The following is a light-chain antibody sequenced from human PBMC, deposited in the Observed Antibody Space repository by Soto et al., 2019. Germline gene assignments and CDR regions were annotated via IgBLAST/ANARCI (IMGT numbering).Light chain of an antibody. CDR3: QQYKSYCT. CDR1: QSLSSW. V-gene: IGKV1-5*03. CDR2: KAS. J-gene: IGKJ3*01. Sequence: DIQLTQSPSTLSASVGDRVTITCRASQSLSSWLAWYQQKPGKTPKLLIYKASNLQSGVPSRFSGSGSGTEFTLTISSLQPDDFATYYCQQYKSYCTFGPGTKVDMK.